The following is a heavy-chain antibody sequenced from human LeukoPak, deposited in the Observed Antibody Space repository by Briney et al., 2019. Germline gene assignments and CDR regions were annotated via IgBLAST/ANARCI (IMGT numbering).Heavy chain of an antibody. J-gene: IGHJ4*02. CDR1: GGSISSYY. Sequence: SETLSLTCTVSGGSISSYYWSWIRQPPGKGLEWIGYIYYSGSTNYNPSLKSRVTIPVDTSKNQFSLKLSSVTAADTAVYYCARAVPAAFEKYFDYWGQGTLVTVSS. V-gene: IGHV4-59*01. CDR3: ARAVPAAFEKYFDY. D-gene: IGHD2-2*01. CDR2: IYYSGST.